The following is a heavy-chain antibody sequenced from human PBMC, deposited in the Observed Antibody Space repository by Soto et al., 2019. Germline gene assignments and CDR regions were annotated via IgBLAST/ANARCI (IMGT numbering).Heavy chain of an antibody. CDR2: INPSGGST. CDR1: GYTFTSYY. D-gene: IGHD6-13*01. J-gene: IGHJ6*02. V-gene: IGHV1-46*01. CDR3: ARDPGGPGSSSWYMGGYYYYGMDV. Sequence: ASVKVSCKASGYTFTSYYMHWVRQAPGQGLEWMGIINPSGGSTSHAQKFQGRVTMTGDTSTSTVYMELSSLRSEDTAVYYCARDPGGPGSSSWYMGGYYYYGMDVWGQGTTVTVSS.